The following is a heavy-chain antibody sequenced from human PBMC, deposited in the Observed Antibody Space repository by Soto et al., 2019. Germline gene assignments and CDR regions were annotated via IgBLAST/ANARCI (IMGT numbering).Heavy chain of an antibody. V-gene: IGHV1-18*01. J-gene: IGHJ4*02. CDR3: ARTSSTANFEG. CDR1: GFNFFNYG. D-gene: IGHD1-26*01. Sequence: QVQLVQSGAEVKKPGASVKVSCKTSGFNFFNYGYTWVRQAPGQGLEWVGCIRAFSGRKDYAPKFQGRVTLTADTSTSTAYMELGSLTSYVTAVYYCARTSSTANFEGWGQGTLVTVSS. CDR2: IRAFSGRK.